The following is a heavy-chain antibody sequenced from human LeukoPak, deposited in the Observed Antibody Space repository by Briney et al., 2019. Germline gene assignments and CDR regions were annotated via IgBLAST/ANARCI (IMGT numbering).Heavy chain of an antibody. J-gene: IGHJ4*02. CDR1: GHTFTSYD. D-gene: IGHD3-9*01. CDR3: ATAPSRLRYFDWLLYGGGDY. V-gene: IGHV1-8*01. CDR2: MNPNSGNT. Sequence: ASAKVSCKASGHTFTSYDINWVRQATGQGLEWMGWMNPNSGNTGYAQKFQGRVTMTRNTSISTAYMELSSLRSEDTAVYYCATAPSRLRYFDWLLYGGGDYWGQGTLVTVSS.